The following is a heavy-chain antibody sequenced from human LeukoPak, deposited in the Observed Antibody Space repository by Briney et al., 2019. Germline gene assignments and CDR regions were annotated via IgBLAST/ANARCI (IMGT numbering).Heavy chain of an antibody. CDR3: ARRFCSGSNCYFLPDAFDI. V-gene: IGHV5-51*01. D-gene: IGHD2-15*01. CDR2: IYPGDADT. Sequence: GAPLQISAKGPGSHFSNYWIGGVGKLPGKGLKGLGNIYPGDADTRYRPSLQGQVTISADKSISTAYLQWSSLKASDTAMFYCARRFCSGSNCYFLPDAFDICGQGTRVSVSS. J-gene: IGHJ3*02. CDR1: GSHFSNYW.